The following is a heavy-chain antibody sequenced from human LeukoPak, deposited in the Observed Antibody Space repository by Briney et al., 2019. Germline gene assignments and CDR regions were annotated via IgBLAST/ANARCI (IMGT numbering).Heavy chain of an antibody. CDR1: GFTFSSYQ. D-gene: IGHD2-21*02. CDR3: ARGPISPLTR. CDR2: ISSSGSTI. Sequence: PGGSLRLSCAASGFTFSSYQMNWVRQAPGKGLEWVSYISSSGSTIYYADSVKGRFTISRDNAKNPLYLQMDSLRAVDTAVYHCARGPISPLTRWGEGTLVTVSS. V-gene: IGHV3-48*03. J-gene: IGHJ4*02.